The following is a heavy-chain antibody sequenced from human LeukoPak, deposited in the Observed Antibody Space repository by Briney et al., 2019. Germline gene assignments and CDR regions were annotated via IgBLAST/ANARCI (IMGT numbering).Heavy chain of an antibody. J-gene: IGHJ4*02. CDR2: INNDGSST. CDR3: TRDQLYCTGGYCYFDY. V-gene: IGHV3-74*01. Sequence: SGGSLRLSCAASGFTFNSYWMHWVRQAPGKGLVWVSRINNDGSSTSYADSVKGRFTISRDNAKDTLYLQMNSLRAEDTAMYYCTRDQLYCTGGYCYFDYWGQGTLVTVSS. D-gene: IGHD2-8*02. CDR1: GFTFNSYW.